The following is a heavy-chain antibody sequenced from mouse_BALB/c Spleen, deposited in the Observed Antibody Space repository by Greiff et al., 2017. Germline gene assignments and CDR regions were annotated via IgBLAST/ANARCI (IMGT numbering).Heavy chain of an antibody. D-gene: IGHD3-1*01. CDR2: IWSGGST. Sequence: QVQLKESGPGLVQPSQSLSITCTVSGFSLTSYGVHWVRQSPGKGLEWLGVIWSGGSTDYNAAFISRLSISKDNSKSQVFFKMNSLQANDTAIYYCARKGSSGYLYAMDYWGQGTSVTVSS. J-gene: IGHJ4*01. CDR3: ARKGSSGYLYAMDY. V-gene: IGHV2-2*02. CDR1: GFSLTSYG.